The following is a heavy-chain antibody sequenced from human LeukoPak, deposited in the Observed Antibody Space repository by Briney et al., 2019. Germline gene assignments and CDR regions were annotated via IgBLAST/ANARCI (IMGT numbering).Heavy chain of an antibody. Sequence: GASVKVSCKVSGYTLTELSMHWVRQAPGKGLEWMGGFDPEDGETIYAQKFQGRVTMTRDTSISTAYMELSRLGSDDTAVYYCACDYGDYGWDYWGQGTLVTVSS. J-gene: IGHJ4*02. CDR3: ACDYGDYGWDY. CDR1: GYTLTELS. D-gene: IGHD4-17*01. CDR2: FDPEDGET. V-gene: IGHV1-24*01.